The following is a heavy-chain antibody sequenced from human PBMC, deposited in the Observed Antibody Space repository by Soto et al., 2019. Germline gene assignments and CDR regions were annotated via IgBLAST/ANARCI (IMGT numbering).Heavy chain of an antibody. D-gene: IGHD6-19*01. CDR2: ISYDGSNK. CDR3: AKDRRAQWLVRDYYYYGMDV. J-gene: IGHJ6*02. V-gene: IGHV3-30*18. CDR1: GVTFSSYG. Sequence: GGSLRLSCAASGVTFSSYGMHWVRQAPGKGLEWVAVISYDGSNKYYADSVKGRFTISRDNSKNTLYLQMNSLRAEDTAVYYCAKDRRAQWLVRDYYYYGMDVWGQGTTVTVSS.